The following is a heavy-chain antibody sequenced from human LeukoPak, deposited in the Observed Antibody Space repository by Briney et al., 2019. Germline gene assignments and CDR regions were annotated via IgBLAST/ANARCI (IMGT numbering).Heavy chain of an antibody. V-gene: IGHV3-33*01. CDR3: ARDPGYCSGGSCYGYFDY. J-gene: IGHJ4*02. CDR2: IWYDGSNK. D-gene: IGHD2-15*01. Sequence: PGRSLRLSCAASGFTFSSYGMHRVRQAPGKGLEGVAVIWYDGSNKYYADSVKGRFTISRDNSKNTLYLQMNSLRAEDTAVYYCARDPGYCSGGSCYGYFDYWGQGTLVTVSS. CDR1: GFTFSSYG.